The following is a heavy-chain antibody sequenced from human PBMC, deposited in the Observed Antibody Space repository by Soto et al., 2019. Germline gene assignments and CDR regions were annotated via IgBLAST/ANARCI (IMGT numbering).Heavy chain of an antibody. V-gene: IGHV2-70*01. CDR1: GFSLSTSGMR. J-gene: IGHJ4*02. CDR3: ARIRYYGSGSYYGGGAPIDY. Sequence: ESGPTLVNPTQTLTLTCTFSGFSLSTSGMRVSWIRQPPGKALEWLALIDWDDDKYYSTSLKTRLTISKDTSKNQVVLTMTNMDPVDTATYYCARIRYYGSGSYYGGGAPIDYWGQGTLVTVSS. D-gene: IGHD3-10*01. CDR2: IDWDDDK.